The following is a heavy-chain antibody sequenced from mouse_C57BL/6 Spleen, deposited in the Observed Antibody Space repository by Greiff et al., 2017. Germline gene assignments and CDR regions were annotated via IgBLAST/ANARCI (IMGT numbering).Heavy chain of an antibody. CDR1: GYSFTGYY. CDR3: AITGFDY. Sequence: VQLQQSGPELVKPGASVKISCKASGYSFTGYYMNWVKQSPEKSLEWIGEMNPSTGGTTYNQKFKAKATLTVDKSTSTAYMQLKSLTSEDSAVYYCAITGFDYWGQGTTLTVSS. V-gene: IGHV1-42*01. CDR2: MNPSTGGT. J-gene: IGHJ2*01.